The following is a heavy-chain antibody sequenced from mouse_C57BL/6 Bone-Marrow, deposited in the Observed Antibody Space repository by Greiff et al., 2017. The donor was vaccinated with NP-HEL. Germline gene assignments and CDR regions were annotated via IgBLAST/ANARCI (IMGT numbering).Heavy chain of an antibody. D-gene: IGHD1-1*01. CDR1: GFSFNTYA. CDR2: IRSKSNNYAT. J-gene: IGHJ4*01. V-gene: IGHV10-1*01. CDR3: VRHPEVVSYYAMDY. Sequence: EVQLVESGGGLVQPKGSLKLSCAASGFSFNTYAMNWVRQAPGKGLEWVARIRSKSNNYATYYADSVKDRFTISRDDSESMLYLQMNNLKTEDTAMYYCVRHPEVVSYYAMDYWGQGTSVTVSS.